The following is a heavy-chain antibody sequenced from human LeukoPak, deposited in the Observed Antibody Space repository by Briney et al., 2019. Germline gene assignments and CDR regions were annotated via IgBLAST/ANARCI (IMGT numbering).Heavy chain of an antibody. CDR2: IYYGGST. Sequence: GSLRLSCAASGFTFSYYAMAWVRQAPGKGLEWVGYIYYGGSTNYNPSLKSRVTISVDTSKNQFSLKLSSVTAADTAVYFCARQVWYYDRSAFDIWGQGTMVTVSS. J-gene: IGHJ3*02. V-gene: IGHV4-59*08. D-gene: IGHD3-22*01. CDR3: ARQVWYYDRSAFDI. CDR1: GFTFSYYA.